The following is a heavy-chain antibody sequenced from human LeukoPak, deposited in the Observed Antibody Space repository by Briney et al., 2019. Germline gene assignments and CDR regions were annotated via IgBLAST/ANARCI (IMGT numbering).Heavy chain of an antibody. J-gene: IGHJ4*02. V-gene: IGHV4-38-2*02. CDR1: GYSISSGYY. CDR2: IYHSGST. Sequence: SETLSLTCTVSGYSISSGYYWGWIRQPPGKGLEWIGYIYHSGSTYYNPSLKSRVTISVDRSKNQFSLKLSSVTAADTVVYYCARWSGPFDYWGQGTLVTVSS. D-gene: IGHD3-3*01. CDR3: ARWSGPFDY.